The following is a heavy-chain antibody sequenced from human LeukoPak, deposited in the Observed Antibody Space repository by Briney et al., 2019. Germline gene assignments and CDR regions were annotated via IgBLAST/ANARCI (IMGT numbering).Heavy chain of an antibody. J-gene: IGHJ4*02. Sequence: SETLSLTCTVSGGSISPHYWTWIRQPPGKGLEWIGYIYFTGTTNYNPSLKSRVTISVDTSKNQSSLKLNSVTAADTAVYYCARAGSYSDSWGQGTLVTVSS. CDR2: IYFTGTT. CDR3: ARAGSYSDS. D-gene: IGHD1-26*01. V-gene: IGHV4-59*11. CDR1: GGSISPHY.